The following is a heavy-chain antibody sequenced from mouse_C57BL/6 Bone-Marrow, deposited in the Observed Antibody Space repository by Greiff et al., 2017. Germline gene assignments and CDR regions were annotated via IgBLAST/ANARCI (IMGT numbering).Heavy chain of an antibody. D-gene: IGHD4-1*01. J-gene: IGHJ3*01. CDR3: ARWDLGFAY. Sequence: EVQLVESGPELVKPGASVKLSCKASGYSFTGYYMHWVKQSPGNILDWIGYIYPYNGVSSYNQKVKGKATLPVDKSSSTAYMELRSLTSEDSAVYDCARWDLGFAYWGQGTLVTVSA. CDR2: IYPYNGVS. V-gene: IGHV1-31*01. CDR1: GYSFTGYY.